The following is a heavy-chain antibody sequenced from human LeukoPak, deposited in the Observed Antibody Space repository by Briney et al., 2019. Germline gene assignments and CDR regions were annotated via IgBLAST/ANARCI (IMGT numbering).Heavy chain of an antibody. J-gene: IGHJ4*02. CDR3: ARSYYDFWSGYSSRVLDY. V-gene: IGHV1-2*02. CDR2: INPNSGGT. Sequence: GASVKVSCKASGYTFTGYYMHWVRQAPGQGLEWMGWINPNSGGTNYAQKFQGRATMTRDTSISTAYMELSRLRSDDTAVYYCARSYYDFWSGYSSRVLDYWGQGTLVNVSS. D-gene: IGHD3-3*01. CDR1: GYTFTGYY.